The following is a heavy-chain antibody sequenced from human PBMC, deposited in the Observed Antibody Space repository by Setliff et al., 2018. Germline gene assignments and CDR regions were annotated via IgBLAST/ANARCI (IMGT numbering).Heavy chain of an antibody. CDR1: GFTFSSYS. Sequence: LRLSCAASGFTFSSYSMNWVRQAPGKGLEWVSSISSSSSYIYYADSVKGRFTISRDNAKNSLYLQMNSLRAEDTAVYYCAREKLRFLENWFDPWGQGTLVTVSS. J-gene: IGHJ5*02. CDR3: AREKLRFLENWFDP. V-gene: IGHV3-21*01. CDR2: ISSSSSYI. D-gene: IGHD3-3*01.